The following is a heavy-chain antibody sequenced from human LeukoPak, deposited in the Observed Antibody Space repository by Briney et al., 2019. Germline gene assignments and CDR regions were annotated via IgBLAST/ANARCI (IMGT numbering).Heavy chain of an antibody. CDR2: INPNSGGT. D-gene: IGHD2-2*01. J-gene: IGHJ6*02. V-gene: IGHV1-2*02. Sequence: GASVTVSCKASGYTFTGYYMHWVRQAPGQGLEWMGWINPNSGGTNYAQKFQGRVTMTRDTSISTAYMELSRLRSDDTAVYYCARVKVVPGYYYYGMDVWGQGTTVTVSS. CDR3: ARVKVVPGYYYYGMDV. CDR1: GYTFTGYY.